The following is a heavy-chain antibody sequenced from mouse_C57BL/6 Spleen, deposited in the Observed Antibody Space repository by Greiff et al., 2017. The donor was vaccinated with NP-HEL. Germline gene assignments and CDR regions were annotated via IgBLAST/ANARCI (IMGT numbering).Heavy chain of an antibody. V-gene: IGHV5-6*02. CDR2: ISSGGSYT. CDR3: ASRAGLRRGDYFDY. D-gene: IGHD2-4*01. J-gene: IGHJ2*01. CDR1: GFTFSSYG. Sequence: EVKLMESGGDLVKPGGSLKLSCAASGFTFSSYGMSWVRQTPDKRLEWDATISSGGSYTYYPDSVKGRFTISRDNAKNTLYLQMSSLKSEDTAMYYCASRAGLRRGDYFDYWGQGTTLTVSS.